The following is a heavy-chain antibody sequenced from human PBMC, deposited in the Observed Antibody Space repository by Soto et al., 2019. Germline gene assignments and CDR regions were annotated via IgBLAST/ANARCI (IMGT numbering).Heavy chain of an antibody. CDR3: AKEIGGITGELAIIVDRDYYGIDV. CDR2: ISHDVSKK. CDR1: GYSFNSYE. D-gene: IGHD7-27*01. Sequence: TLRLSCEASGYSFNSYEMNWGRQAPGKGPEWVAFISHDVSKKSYVASMKGRFTISRANSNNTMYLHINSLRAEDTAVYYCAKEIGGITGELAIIVDRDYYGIDVRGQGTTVTVS. V-gene: IGHV3-30*18. J-gene: IGHJ6*02.